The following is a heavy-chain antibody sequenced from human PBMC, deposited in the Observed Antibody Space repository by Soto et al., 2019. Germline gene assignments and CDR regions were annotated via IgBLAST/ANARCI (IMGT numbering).Heavy chain of an antibody. CDR3: AKRELYCSSTSCYPDAFDI. CDR1: GGSISSGGYY. J-gene: IGHJ3*02. D-gene: IGHD2-2*01. CDR2: IYYSGST. V-gene: IGHV4-31*03. Sequence: SETLSLTCTVSGGSISSGGYYWSWIRQHPGKGLEWIGYIYYSGSTYYNPSLKSRVTISVDTSKNQFSLKLSSVTAADTAVYYCAKRELYCSSTSCYPDAFDICGQRTMVTVSS.